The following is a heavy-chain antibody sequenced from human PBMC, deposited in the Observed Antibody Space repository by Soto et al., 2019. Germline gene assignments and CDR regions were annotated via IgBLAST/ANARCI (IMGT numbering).Heavy chain of an antibody. CDR1: GFTFSSYA. Sequence: EVQLLESGGGLVQPGGSLRLSCAASGFTFSSYAMSWVRQAPGKGLEWVSAISGSGGSTYYADSVKGRFTISRDNSKNTLYLQMNSLRADDTAVYYCAKDLGAVTMIVVAKYYFDYWGQGTLVTVSS. CDR2: ISGSGGST. J-gene: IGHJ4*02. D-gene: IGHD3-22*01. V-gene: IGHV3-23*01. CDR3: AKDLGAVTMIVVAKYYFDY.